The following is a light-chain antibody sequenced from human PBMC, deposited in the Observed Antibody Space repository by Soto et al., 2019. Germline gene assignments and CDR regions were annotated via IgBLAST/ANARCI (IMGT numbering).Light chain of an antibody. V-gene: IGLV2-14*01. CDR2: EVE. CDR3: SSYTSTDTLGV. Sequence: QSVLTQPASVSASPGQSITISCTGTSSDIGDYNYVSWYQQHTGEAPKLIIYEVENRPSGISDRFSGSKSGNTASLTISGLQTEDDADYFCSSYTSTDTLGVFGGGTKLTV. CDR1: SSDIGDYNY. J-gene: IGLJ2*01.